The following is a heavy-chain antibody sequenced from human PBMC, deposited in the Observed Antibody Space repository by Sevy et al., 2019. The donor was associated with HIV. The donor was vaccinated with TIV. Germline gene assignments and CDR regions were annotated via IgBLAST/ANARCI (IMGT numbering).Heavy chain of an antibody. CDR2: ISYDGTNK. CDR3: AKDGGAEAPGTFDL. J-gene: IGHJ3*01. Sequence: GGSLRLSCAASGFTFSRNTMHWARQAPGKGLEWVALISYDGTNKYYADSVKGRFTISRDNSKNTLYLQMNSLRAEDTAVYYCAKDGGAEAPGTFDLWGQGTMVTVSS. D-gene: IGHD3-16*01. CDR1: GFTFSRNT. V-gene: IGHV3-30-3*01.